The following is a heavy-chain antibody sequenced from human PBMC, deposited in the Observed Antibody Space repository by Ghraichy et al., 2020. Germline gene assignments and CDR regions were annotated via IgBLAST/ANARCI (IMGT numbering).Heavy chain of an antibody. CDR2: ISSGSSYI. J-gene: IGHJ4*02. CDR1: GFTFSDYA. Sequence: GESLRLSCAASGFTFSDYALNWVRQAPGKGLEWVPSISSGSSYIYYADSVKGRFTISRDNAKNSIYLQMKSLRAEDTAVYYCARIAVGASIDYWGQGTLVTVSS. D-gene: IGHD1-26*01. V-gene: IGHV3-21*01. CDR3: ARIAVGASIDY.